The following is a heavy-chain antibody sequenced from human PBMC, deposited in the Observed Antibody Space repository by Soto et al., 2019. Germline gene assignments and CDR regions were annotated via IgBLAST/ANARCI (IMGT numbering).Heavy chain of an antibody. J-gene: IGHJ4*02. V-gene: IGHV3-15*07. CDR3: TTGLSSGYYNFDY. D-gene: IGHD3-22*01. CDR2: IKRNTDGGTT. Sequence: PGGSLRLSCAASVFTFSSAWMNWVRQTPRKGLEWVGRIKRNTDGGTTDYAAPVKGRFTISRDDSKNTLSLQMNSLKNEDTAVYFCTTGLSSGYYNFDYWGQGTLVTVSS. CDR1: VFTFSSAW.